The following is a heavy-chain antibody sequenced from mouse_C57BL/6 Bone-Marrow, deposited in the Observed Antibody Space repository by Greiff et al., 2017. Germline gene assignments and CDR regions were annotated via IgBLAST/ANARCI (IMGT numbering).Heavy chain of an antibody. J-gene: IGHJ4*01. CDR1: GYTFTNYW. Sequence: VQLQQSGAELVRPGTSVKMSCKASGYTFTNYWIGWAKQRPGHGLEWIGDIYPGGGYTKYNEKFKGKATLTDDKSSSTAYMQCSSLTSEDSAISYCARGELWPGLGGYWGQGTSVTVSS. CDR2: IYPGGGYT. V-gene: IGHV1-63*01. CDR3: ARGELWPGLGGY. D-gene: IGHD1-1*02.